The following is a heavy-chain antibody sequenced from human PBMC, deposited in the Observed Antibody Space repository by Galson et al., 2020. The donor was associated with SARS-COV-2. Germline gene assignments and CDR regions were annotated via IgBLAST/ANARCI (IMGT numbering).Heavy chain of an antibody. V-gene: IGHV3-48*02. CDR2: ISSSSSTI. Sequence: GGSLRLSCAASGFTFSSYSMNWVRQAPGKGLEWVSYISSSSSTIYYADSVKGRFTISRDNAKNSLYLQMNSLRDEDTAVYYCATIASDSYYYYYGMDVWGQGTTVTVCS. CDR1: GFTFSSYS. J-gene: IGHJ6*02. CDR3: ATIASDSYYYYYGMDV. D-gene: IGHD3-3*01.